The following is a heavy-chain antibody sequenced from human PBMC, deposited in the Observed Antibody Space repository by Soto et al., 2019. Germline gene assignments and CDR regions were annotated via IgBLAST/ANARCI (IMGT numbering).Heavy chain of an antibody. Sequence: SETLSLTCTVSGDSGGFISSSSYHWGWIRQHPGKGLEWIGNIYYSGSTYYNPSLKSRVTISGDTSKNQFSLRLTSVTAADTAVYYCARLSGDYVSDYYYGMDVWGQGTTVTVSS. CDR3: ARLSGDYVSDYYYGMDV. CDR2: IYYSGST. J-gene: IGHJ6*02. CDR1: GDSGGFISSSSYH. D-gene: IGHD4-17*01. V-gene: IGHV4-39*01.